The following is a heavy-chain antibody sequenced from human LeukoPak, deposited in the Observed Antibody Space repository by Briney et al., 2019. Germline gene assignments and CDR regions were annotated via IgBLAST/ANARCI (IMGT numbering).Heavy chain of an antibody. CDR1: GFTFSYNW. V-gene: IGHV3-74*01. J-gene: IGHJ4*02. Sequence: GGSLRLSCAASGFTFSYNWMHWVRQAPGKGLVWVSRISSDGRTTNYADSVKGRFTISRESAKNTLFLQMNDLRAEDTAVYYCLAYYSGSPNWGQGTLVTVSS. D-gene: IGHD3-10*01. CDR2: ISSDGRTT. CDR3: LAYYSGSPN.